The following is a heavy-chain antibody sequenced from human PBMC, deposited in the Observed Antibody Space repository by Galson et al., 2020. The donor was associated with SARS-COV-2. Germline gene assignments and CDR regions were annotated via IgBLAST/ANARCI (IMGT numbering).Heavy chain of an antibody. CDR1: GFTFSSYG. V-gene: IGHV3-33*01. CDR2: IWYDGSNK. Sequence: TGGSLRLSCAASGFTFSSYGMHWVRQAPGKGLEWVAVIWYDGSNKYYADSVKGRFTISRDNSKNTLYLQMNSLRAEDTAVYYCAREDYYYDSSGYYIAYYGMDVWGQGTTVTVSS. J-gene: IGHJ6*02. D-gene: IGHD3-22*01. CDR3: AREDYYYDSSGYYIAYYGMDV.